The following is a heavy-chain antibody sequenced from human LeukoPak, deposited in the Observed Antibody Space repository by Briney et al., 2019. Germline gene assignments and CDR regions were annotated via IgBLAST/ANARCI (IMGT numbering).Heavy chain of an antibody. V-gene: IGHV4-4*07. CDR1: GGSISSYY. CDR2: IYTSGST. J-gene: IGHJ2*01. D-gene: IGHD6-13*01. Sequence: SETLSLTCTVSGGSISSYYWSWIRQPPGKGLEWIGRIYTSGSTNYNPSLKSRVTISVDTSKNQFSLKLSSVTAADTAVYYCASGGIGSSSWSNYWYFDLWGRGTLVTVSS. CDR3: ASGGIGSSSWSNYWYFDL.